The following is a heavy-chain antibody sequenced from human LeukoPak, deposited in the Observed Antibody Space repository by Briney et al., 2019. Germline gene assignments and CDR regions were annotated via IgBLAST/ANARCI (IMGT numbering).Heavy chain of an antibody. J-gene: IGHJ4*02. Sequence: GGSLRPSCSASGFTFSSYAMNWVRQAPGKGLEYVSAITSNGGSTYYADSVKGRFTISRDNSKNTLYLQMSSLRAEDTAVYYCVKGRCSGSSCYGGDYWGQGTLVTVSS. CDR3: VKGRCSGSSCYGGDY. V-gene: IGHV3-64D*06. CDR2: ITSNGGST. CDR1: GFTFSSYA. D-gene: IGHD2-2*01.